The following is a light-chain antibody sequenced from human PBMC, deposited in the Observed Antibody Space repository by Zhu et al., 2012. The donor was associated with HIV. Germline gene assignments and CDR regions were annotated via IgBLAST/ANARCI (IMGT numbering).Light chain of an antibody. V-gene: IGKV1-5*03. J-gene: IGKJ1*01. CDR1: QNISIW. Sequence: DIQMTQSPATLSAFVGDRVTITCRANQNISIWLAWYQQTPGKPPKYLMFKASDLESGVSPRFSGSSTSGTEFNLTISGLQADDCATYYCQQYSKYPWTFGQGTRV. CDR2: KAS. CDR3: QQYSKYPWT.